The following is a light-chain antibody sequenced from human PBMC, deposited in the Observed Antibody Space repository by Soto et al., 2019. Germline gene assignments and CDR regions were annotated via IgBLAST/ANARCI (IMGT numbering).Light chain of an antibody. V-gene: IGKV1-5*01. Sequence: DIQMTQSPSTLSASVGDRVTITCRASQTISTWLAWYQQKPGKAPKLLIYDASNLESGVPSRFSGSGSGTEFTLTISSLQPDDFAIYYCQRYNNPWTFGQGTKVEIK. CDR3: QRYNNPWT. CDR1: QTISTW. J-gene: IGKJ1*01. CDR2: DAS.